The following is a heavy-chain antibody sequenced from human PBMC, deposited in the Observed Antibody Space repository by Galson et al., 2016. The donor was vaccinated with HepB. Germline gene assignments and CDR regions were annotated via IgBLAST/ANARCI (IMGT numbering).Heavy chain of an antibody. J-gene: IGHJ3*02. CDR2: TKHGGGT. Sequence: SETLSLTCAVSGGSFSSYYWSWIRQSPGKGLEWIGETKHGGGTNYNPSLKSRVTISIDTSTNQFSLKLRSVTAADTAMYYCARWALGSYDYLTAVLRAFDTWGQGTMVTVSS. V-gene: IGHV4-34*01. CDR1: GGSFSSYY. D-gene: IGHD3-9*01. CDR3: ARWALGSYDYLTAVLRAFDT.